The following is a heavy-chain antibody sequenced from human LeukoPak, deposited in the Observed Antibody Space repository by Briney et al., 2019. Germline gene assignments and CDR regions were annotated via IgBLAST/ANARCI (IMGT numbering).Heavy chain of an antibody. V-gene: IGHV4-30-4*08. CDR2: IFYSGST. CDR3: ARESSGSLY. D-gene: IGHD3-22*01. J-gene: IGHJ4*02. CDR1: GGSISSGNYY. Sequence: SETLSLTCTVSGGSISSGNYYWSWIRQPPGKGLEWIGYIFYSGSTYYNPSLKSRVTISVDTSKNQFSLKLSSVTAADTAVYYCARESSGSLYWGQGTLVTVSS.